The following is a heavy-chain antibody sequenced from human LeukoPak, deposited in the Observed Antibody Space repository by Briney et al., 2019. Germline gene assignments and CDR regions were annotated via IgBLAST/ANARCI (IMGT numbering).Heavy chain of an antibody. CDR1: GFTFSSYE. J-gene: IGHJ4*02. Sequence: GGSLRLSCAASGFTFSSYEMNWVRQAPGKGLEWVSYISSSGSTIYYADSVKGRFTISRDNAKNSLYLQMNSLRAEDTAVYYCARVGAFSSSWSFDYWGQGTLVTVSS. CDR2: ISSSGSTI. D-gene: IGHD6-13*01. CDR3: ARVGAFSSSWSFDY. V-gene: IGHV3-48*03.